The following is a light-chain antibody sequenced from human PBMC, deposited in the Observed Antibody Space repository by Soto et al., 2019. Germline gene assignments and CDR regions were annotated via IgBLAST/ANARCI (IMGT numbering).Light chain of an antibody. J-gene: IGLJ1*01. Sequence: QSVLTQSPSASGTPRQSVTISCTGTSSDIGGYNSVSWYQQHPGKAPKVMIYDVTKRPSGVPDRFSGSKSGNTASLTVSALQAEDEADYYCSSYTDRKHLVFGTGTKVTVL. CDR2: DVT. CDR3: SSYTDRKHLV. CDR1: SSDIGGYNS. V-gene: IGLV2-8*01.